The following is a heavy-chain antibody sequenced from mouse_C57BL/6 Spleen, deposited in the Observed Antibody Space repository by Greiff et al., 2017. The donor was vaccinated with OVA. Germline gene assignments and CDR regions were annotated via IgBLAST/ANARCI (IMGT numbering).Heavy chain of an antibody. V-gene: IGHV1-22*01. CDR3: ASGGYDYDTPNYAMDY. Sequence: EVQLQQSGPELVKPGASVKMSCKASGYTFTDYNMHWVKQSPGKSLEWIGYINPNNGGTSYNQKFKGKATLTVNKSSSTAYMELRSLTSEDSAVYYCASGGYDYDTPNYAMDYWGQGTSVTVSS. J-gene: IGHJ4*01. D-gene: IGHD2-4*01. CDR2: INPNNGGT. CDR1: GYTFTDYN.